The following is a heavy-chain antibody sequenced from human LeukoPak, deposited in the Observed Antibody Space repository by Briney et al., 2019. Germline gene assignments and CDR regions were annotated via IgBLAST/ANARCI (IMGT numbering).Heavy chain of an antibody. Sequence: SETLSLTCTVSGGSISSYYWSWIPQPPGQGLDWIGYIYYSGSTNQNPSLKSRVTISVDTSKNQFSLKLISVTAAATAVYYSARHKCTKPENWSDPWGQGTLVTVSS. CDR1: GGSISSYY. V-gene: IGHV4-59*08. CDR3: ARHKCTKPENWSDP. J-gene: IGHJ5*02. CDR2: IYYSGST.